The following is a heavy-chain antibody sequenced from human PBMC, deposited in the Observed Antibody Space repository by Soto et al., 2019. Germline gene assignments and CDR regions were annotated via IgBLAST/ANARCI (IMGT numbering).Heavy chain of an antibody. CDR3: FRGAVWYYDFWSGYYEDWFDP. J-gene: IGHJ5*02. CDR2: INAGNGNT. CDR1: GYTFTSYA. D-gene: IGHD3-3*01. V-gene: IGHV1-3*01. Sequence: GASVKVSCKASGYTFTSYAMHWVRQAPGQRLEKMGWINAGNGNTKYSQKFQGRVTITRDTSASTAYKELSSLRSEDTAVYYCFRGAVWYYDFWSGYYEDWFDPWGQGTLVTVSS.